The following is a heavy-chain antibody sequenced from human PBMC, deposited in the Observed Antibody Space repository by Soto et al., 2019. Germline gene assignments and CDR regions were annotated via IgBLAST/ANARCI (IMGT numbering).Heavy chain of an antibody. Sequence: QVHLQQWGAGLLKPSDTLSLTCAVYGGSFSGYYWTWIRQPPGKGLEWIGEINYSGSTNYNSSLKSRLTISVDTSRNQFSLKLTSVTAADTAVCYCARDPGNRLRHYNWFDPWGQGALVTVSS. CDR1: GGSFSGYY. D-gene: IGHD5-12*01. CDR3: ARDPGNRLRHYNWFDP. V-gene: IGHV4-34*01. CDR2: INYSGST. J-gene: IGHJ5*02.